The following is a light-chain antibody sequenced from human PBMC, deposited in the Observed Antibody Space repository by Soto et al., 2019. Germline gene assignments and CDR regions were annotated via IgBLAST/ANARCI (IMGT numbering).Light chain of an antibody. CDR3: QQRSNWPLT. J-gene: IGKJ4*01. Sequence: IVMTQSPATLSVSPGERATLSCRASQIVSSNLAWYQQKPGQAPRLLIYGASTRATGIPARFSGSGSGTDFTLTISSLEPEDFAVYYCQQRSNWPLTFGGGTKVDIK. V-gene: IGKV3-15*01. CDR1: QIVSSN. CDR2: GAS.